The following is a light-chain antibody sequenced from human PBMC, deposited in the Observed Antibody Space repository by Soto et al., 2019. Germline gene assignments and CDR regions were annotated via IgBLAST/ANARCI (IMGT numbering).Light chain of an antibody. CDR3: QQYNSYSYT. J-gene: IGKJ2*01. CDR2: DAC. V-gene: IGKV1-5*01. CDR1: QSISSW. Sequence: DMEMTQSPSTLYASVGGRVTVTCRASQSISSWLAWYQQKPGKAPKLLIYDACSLESGVPSRFSGSGSGTEFTLTISSLQPDDFATYYCQQYNSYSYTFGQGNKLEIK.